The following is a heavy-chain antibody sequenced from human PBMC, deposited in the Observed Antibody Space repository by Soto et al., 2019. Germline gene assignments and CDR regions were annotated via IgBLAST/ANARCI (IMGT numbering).Heavy chain of an antibody. V-gene: IGHV4-30-2*01. J-gene: IGHJ5*02. CDR2: IYHSGST. CDR3: ARDSLTGNYFDP. CDR1: GGSISSSGYS. Sequence: SETLSLTCAVSGGSISSSGYSWNWIRQPPGKGLEWIGYIYHSGSTLYNPSLKSRVTISIDKSKNQFSLRLSSVSAADTAVYYCARDSLTGNYFDPWGQGTLVTVS. D-gene: IGHD1-7*01.